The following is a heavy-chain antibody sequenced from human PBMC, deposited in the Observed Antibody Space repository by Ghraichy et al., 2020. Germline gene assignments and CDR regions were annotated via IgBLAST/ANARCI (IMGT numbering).Heavy chain of an antibody. D-gene: IGHD3-10*01. V-gene: IGHV3-20*01. Sequence: GGSLRLSCAASGFTFDDYGMSWVRQAPGKGLEWVSGINWDGGSTSYADSVKGRFTISRDNAKNSLSLQMNSLRAEDTALYHCARFSVVGYYFDYWGQGTLVTVSS. CDR1: GFTFDDYG. J-gene: IGHJ4*02. CDR3: ARFSVVGYYFDY. CDR2: INWDGGST.